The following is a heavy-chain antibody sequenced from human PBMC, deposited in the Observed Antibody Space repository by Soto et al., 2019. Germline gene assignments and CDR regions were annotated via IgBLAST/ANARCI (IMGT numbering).Heavy chain of an antibody. CDR2: TYYRSKWYN. CDR3: ARVRMKYQLLRAYYYYGMDV. Sequence: PSQTLSLTCAISGDSVSSNTAAWNWIRQSPSRGLEWLGRTYYRSKWYNDYAVSVKSRITINPDTSKNQFSLQLNSVTPEDTAVYYCARVRMKYQLLRAYYYYGMDVWGQGTTVTVSS. D-gene: IGHD2-2*01. CDR1: GDSVSSNTAA. V-gene: IGHV6-1*01. J-gene: IGHJ6*02.